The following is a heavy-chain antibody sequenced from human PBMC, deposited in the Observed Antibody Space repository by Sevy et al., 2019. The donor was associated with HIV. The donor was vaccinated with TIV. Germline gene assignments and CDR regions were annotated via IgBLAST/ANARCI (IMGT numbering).Heavy chain of an antibody. V-gene: IGHV3-15*01. J-gene: IGHJ4*02. CDR3: TTEGLYGSDDRCYSEGFDF. Sequence: GGSLRLSCVASGIAFRNAWMNWVRQAPGKGLEWVGRIKTKSDGGPTDYAGPVKGRFTIPRDDAKNTLYLQMNSLKTQESAVDDCTTEGLYGSDDRCYSEGFDFWGQGTLVTVSS. D-gene: IGHD2-15*01. CDR1: GIAFRNAW. CDR2: IKTKSDGGPT.